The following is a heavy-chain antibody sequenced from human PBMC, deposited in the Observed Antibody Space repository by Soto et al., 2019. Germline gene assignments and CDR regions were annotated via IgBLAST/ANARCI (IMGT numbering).Heavy chain of an antibody. CDR3: TKHRANHPNY. V-gene: IGHV3-30*18. J-gene: IGHJ4*02. Sequence: QVQLVESGGGVIKSGRSLRLSSAASGFTFSSYGMHWVREAPGKGLEWVAVISSDGSNKYHADSVEGRFTISRDNSKNTLYLQMNSLRPEDTAVYYCTKHRANHPNYWGQGTLVAVSS. CDR2: ISSDGSNK. CDR1: GFTFSSYG.